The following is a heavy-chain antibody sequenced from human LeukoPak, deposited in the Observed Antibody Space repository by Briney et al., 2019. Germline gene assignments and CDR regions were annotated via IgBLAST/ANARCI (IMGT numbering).Heavy chain of an antibody. CDR2: IYSSETT. V-gene: IGHV4-4*07. CDR1: GGSISNYY. D-gene: IGHD2-15*01. CDR3: ARTHCSGGNCYHFDY. Sequence: PSETLSLTCTVSGGSISNYYGSWIRQPAGKGLEWLGRIYSSETTDYNPSLQGRAAMSVDTSKNQFSLKLSSVTAADTAVYYCARTHCSGGNCYHFDYWGQGTLVTVSS. J-gene: IGHJ4*02.